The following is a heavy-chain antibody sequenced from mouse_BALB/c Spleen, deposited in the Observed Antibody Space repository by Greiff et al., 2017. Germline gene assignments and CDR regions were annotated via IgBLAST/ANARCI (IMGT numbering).Heavy chain of an antibody. D-gene: IGHD2-4*01. V-gene: IGHV1-87*01. J-gene: IGHJ4*01. CDR3: ARPPFYYDSRYAMDY. Sequence: VQLQQSGAELARPGASVKLSCKASGYTFTSYWMQWVKQRPGQGLEWIGAIYPGDGDTRYTQKFKGKATLTADKSSSTAYMQLSSFASEDSAVYYCARPPFYYDSRYAMDYWGQGTSVTVSS. CDR1: GYTFTSYW. CDR2: IYPGDGDT.